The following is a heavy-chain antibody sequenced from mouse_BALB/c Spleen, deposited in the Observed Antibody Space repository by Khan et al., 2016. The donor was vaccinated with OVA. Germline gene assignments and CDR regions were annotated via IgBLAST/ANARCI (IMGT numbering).Heavy chain of an antibody. V-gene: IGHV5-9-3*01. Sequence: EVKLEESGGGLVKPGGSLKLSCAASGFTFSTYAMSWVRQTPEKRLEWVATISSDGDYTYYPDNVTGRFTISRDNAKNTLYLQMSSLRSEDTAMYYCARSAYGNFAYWGQGTLVTVSA. CDR1: GFTFSTYA. CDR3: ARSAYGNFAY. J-gene: IGHJ3*01. D-gene: IGHD2-1*01. CDR2: ISSDGDYT.